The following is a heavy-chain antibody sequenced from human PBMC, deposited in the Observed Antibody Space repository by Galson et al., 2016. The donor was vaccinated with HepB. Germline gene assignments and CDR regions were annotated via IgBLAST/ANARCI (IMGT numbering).Heavy chain of an antibody. Sequence: SLRLSCAASGFTVSTNYMSWVRQAPGKGLEWVSVIYGGGSTTYADSVKGRFTISRHNSKNTLYLQMNSLRTEDTAVYYCARPLPNVGYGMDVWGQGTTVTV. CDR2: IYGGGST. CDR3: ARPLPNVGYGMDV. D-gene: IGHD2-15*01. V-gene: IGHV3-53*04. J-gene: IGHJ6*02. CDR1: GFTVSTNY.